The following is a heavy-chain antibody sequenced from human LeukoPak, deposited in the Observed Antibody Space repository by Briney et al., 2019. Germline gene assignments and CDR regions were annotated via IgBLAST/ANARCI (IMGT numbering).Heavy chain of an antibody. CDR2: ISTHNGHT. D-gene: IGHD4-11*01. J-gene: IGHJ4*02. V-gene: IGHV1-18*01. CDR1: GYTFTNYG. Sequence: ASVKVSCKASGYTFTNYGISWVRQAPGQGPEWMGWISTHNGHTNYAQKLQDRVTMTTDTSTSTAYMELRSLRSDDTAVYYCARDPFGDYSSGQGIFDSWGQGTLVTVSS. CDR3: ARDPFGDYSSGQGIFDS.